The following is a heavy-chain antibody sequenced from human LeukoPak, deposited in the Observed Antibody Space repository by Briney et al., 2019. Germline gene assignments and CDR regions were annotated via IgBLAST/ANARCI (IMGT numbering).Heavy chain of an antibody. CDR2: IYYSGST. D-gene: IGHD3-22*01. V-gene: IGHV4-59*01. Sequence: SETLSLTCTVSGGSISSYYWSWIRQPPGKGLEWIGYIYYSGSTNYNPSFKSRVTISVDTSKNQFSLKLSSVTAADTAVYYCARVMGYDSSGYPFDPWGQGTLVTVSS. J-gene: IGHJ5*02. CDR3: ARVMGYDSSGYPFDP. CDR1: GGSISSYY.